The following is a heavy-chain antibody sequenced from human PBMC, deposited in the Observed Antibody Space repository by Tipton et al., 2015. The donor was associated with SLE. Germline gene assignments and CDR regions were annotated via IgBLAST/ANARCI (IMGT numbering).Heavy chain of an antibody. D-gene: IGHD7-27*01. Sequence: SLRLSCAASGFIFSSSAVYWARQAPGKGLEWVAVTSYDGSEKDGSETQYADSVKGRFTLSRDNSKNTVHLQRNSLRPEDTAVYYCARGGTGSLWYFDLWGRGTLVTVSS. CDR3: ARGGTGSLWYFDL. CDR1: GFIFSSSA. J-gene: IGHJ2*01. CDR2: TSYDGSEK. V-gene: IGHV3-30*04.